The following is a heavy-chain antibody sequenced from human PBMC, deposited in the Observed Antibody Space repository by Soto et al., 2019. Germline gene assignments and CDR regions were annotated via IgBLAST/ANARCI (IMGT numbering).Heavy chain of an antibody. D-gene: IGHD3-9*01. CDR1: GFTFSSYA. J-gene: IGHJ3*02. CDR3: AKETYDILTGPDAFDI. Sequence: GGSLRLSCAASGFTFSSYAMSWVRQAPGKGLEWVSAISGSGGSTYYADSVKGRFTISRDNSKNTLYLQMNSLRAEDTAVYYCAKETYDILTGPDAFDIWGQGTVVTVSS. V-gene: IGHV3-23*01. CDR2: ISGSGGST.